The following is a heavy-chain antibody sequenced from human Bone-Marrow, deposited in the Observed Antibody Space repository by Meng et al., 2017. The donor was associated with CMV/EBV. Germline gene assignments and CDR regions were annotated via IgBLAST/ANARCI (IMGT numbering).Heavy chain of an antibody. D-gene: IGHD5-18*01. Sequence: GESLKISCAASGFNVSSDFMSWVRQAPGMGLEWLSVIYSAGNTYYADSVKGRFTISRDNSKNTLYLQMNSLRPEDTAVYYCARDLWGYNFGDYWGQRTLVTVSS. CDR3: ARDLWGYNFGDY. CDR1: GFNVSSDF. CDR2: IYSAGNT. V-gene: IGHV3-66*02. J-gene: IGHJ4*02.